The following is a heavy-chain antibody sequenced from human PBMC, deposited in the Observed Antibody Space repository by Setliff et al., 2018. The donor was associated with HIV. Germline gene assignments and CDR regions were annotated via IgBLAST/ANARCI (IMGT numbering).Heavy chain of an antibody. D-gene: IGHD6-19*01. V-gene: IGHV4-38-2*01. CDR3: ARHRAVAGANYFDF. J-gene: IGHJ4*02. CDR2: IYQSGST. CDR1: GYSISSGYY. Sequence: KSSETLSLTCAVSGYSISSGYYWGWIRQPPGKGLEWIGCIYQSGSTYYNVSLKSRVIISVDTSKNQFSLKLNSVTAADTAIYYCARHRAVAGANYFDFWGQGTLVTVSS.